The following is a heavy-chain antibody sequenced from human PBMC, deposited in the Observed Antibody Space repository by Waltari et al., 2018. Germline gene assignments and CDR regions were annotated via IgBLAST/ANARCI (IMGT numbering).Heavy chain of an antibody. CDR3: ARDQGVGAAIDY. D-gene: IGHD6-13*01. CDR2: INPNSGGT. V-gene: IGHV1-2*06. Sequence: QVQLVQSGAEVKKPGASVKVPCKASGYTFTGYYMHWVRPAPGQGLEWMGRINPNSGGTNYAQKFQGRVTMTRDTSISTAYMELSRLRSDDTAVYYCARDQGVGAAIDYWGQGTLVTVSS. CDR1: GYTFTGYY. J-gene: IGHJ4*02.